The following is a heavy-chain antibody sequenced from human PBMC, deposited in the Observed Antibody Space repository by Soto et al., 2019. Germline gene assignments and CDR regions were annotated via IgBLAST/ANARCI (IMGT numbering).Heavy chain of an antibody. CDR3: ARAPLYGGNSV. V-gene: IGHV3-66*01. CDR1: GFTVSSNY. Sequence: EVQLVESGGGLVQPGGSLRLSCAASGFTVSSNYMTWVRQAPGKGLEWVSVIYSGGATDYADSVKGRFTISRDNSTNPLYLQMNSLRAEDTAVYYCARAPLYGGNSVWGQGTVVTVSS. CDR2: IYSGGAT. J-gene: IGHJ4*02. D-gene: IGHD2-21*02.